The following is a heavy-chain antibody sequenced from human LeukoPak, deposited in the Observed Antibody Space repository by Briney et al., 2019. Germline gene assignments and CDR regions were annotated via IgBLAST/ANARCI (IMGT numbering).Heavy chain of an antibody. CDR2: ISYDGSNK. Sequence: GGSLRLSCAASGFTFSSYGMHWVRQAPGKGLEWVAVISYDGSNKYYVDSVKGRFTISRDNSKNTLYLQMNSLRAEDTAVYYCAKDRPWFDPWGQGTLVTVSS. CDR3: AKDRPWFDP. V-gene: IGHV3-30*18. CDR1: GFTFSSYG. J-gene: IGHJ5*02.